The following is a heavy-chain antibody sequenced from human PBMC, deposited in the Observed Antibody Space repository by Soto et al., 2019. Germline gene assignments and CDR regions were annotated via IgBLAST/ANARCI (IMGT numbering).Heavy chain of an antibody. CDR2: ISGYNGQT. V-gene: IGHV1-18*01. J-gene: IGHJ6*02. D-gene: IGHD5-18*01. Sequence: VQLVQSGPEVKKPGASVKVSCKASGYTFTTYGISWVRQAPGQGLEWMGWISGYNGQTNYAQKFRGRVTITTDTSTSTAYMELRGLRSDDTAMYYCARDGRKELWVEGRNAMDAWGQGTTVTVSS. CDR3: ARDGRKELWVEGRNAMDA. CDR1: GYTFTTYG.